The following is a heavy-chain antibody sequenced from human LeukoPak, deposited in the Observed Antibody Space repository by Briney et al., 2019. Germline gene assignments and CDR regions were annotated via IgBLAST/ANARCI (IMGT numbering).Heavy chain of an antibody. Sequence: PGGSLRLSCAASGFTFSSYSMHWVRQAPGKGLEWVAVISYDGSNKYYADSVKGRFTISRDNSKNTLYLQMNSLRAEDTAVYYCAKDDGRWLQIDYWGQGTLVTVSS. CDR1: GFTFSSYS. CDR2: ISYDGSNK. V-gene: IGHV3-30*18. CDR3: AKDDGRWLQIDY. J-gene: IGHJ4*02. D-gene: IGHD5-24*01.